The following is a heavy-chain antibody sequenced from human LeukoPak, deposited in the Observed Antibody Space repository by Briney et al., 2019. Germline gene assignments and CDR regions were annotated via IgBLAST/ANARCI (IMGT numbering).Heavy chain of an antibody. D-gene: IGHD3-22*01. V-gene: IGHV5-51*01. CDR2: IYPGDSDT. CDR1: GYSFTSYW. J-gene: IGHJ4*02. Sequence: GESLKISCKGSGYSFTSYWIGWVRQIPGKGLEWMGIIYPGDSDTRYSPSFQGQVTISADKSISTAYLQWSSLKASDTAMYYCARAGGWDYYDSSGYYCLDYWGQGTLVTVSS. CDR3: ARAGGWDYYDSSGYYCLDY.